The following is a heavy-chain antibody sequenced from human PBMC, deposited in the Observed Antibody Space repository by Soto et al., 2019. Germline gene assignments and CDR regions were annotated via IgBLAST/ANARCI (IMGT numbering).Heavy chain of an antibody. J-gene: IGHJ3*02. CDR2: IYHSGTT. Sequence: QVQLQESGPGLVKPSGTLSLTCAVSGTSIINNNWWTWVRQPPGKGLEWIGEIYHSGTTNYNSSLNSRVTFSTDKSKNQSSLNLTSVTAADTAGYYCARGDGDNAFDIWGQGTLVIVSS. V-gene: IGHV4-4*02. CDR3: ARGDGDNAFDI. CDR1: GTSIINNNW. D-gene: IGHD2-21*02.